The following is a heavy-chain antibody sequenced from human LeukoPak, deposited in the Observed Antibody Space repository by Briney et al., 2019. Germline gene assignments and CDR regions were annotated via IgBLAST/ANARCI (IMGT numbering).Heavy chain of an antibody. CDR1: GLTFSSHY. J-gene: IGHJ3*02. Sequence: PGGSLRLSCVASGLTFSSHYMTWVRQAPGKGLEWVANVKQDSSDKFYVDSVRGRFTISRDNAKNSLYLQMNSLRAEDTAVYYCARESNSGGDAFDIWGQGTMVTVSS. CDR2: VKQDSSDK. D-gene: IGHD1-26*01. CDR3: ARESNSGGDAFDI. V-gene: IGHV3-7*01.